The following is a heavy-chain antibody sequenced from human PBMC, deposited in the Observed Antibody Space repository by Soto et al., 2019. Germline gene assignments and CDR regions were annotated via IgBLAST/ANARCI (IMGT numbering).Heavy chain of an antibody. J-gene: IGHJ4*02. CDR2: MSNDGSDK. D-gene: IGHD3-10*02. CDR3: ARGSSSGTMSYIIDH. V-gene: IGHV3-30*03. Sequence: PGGSLRLSCAASGFTFSGHGMHWVRQRQAPGKGLEWVAVMSNDGSDKNYVDSVKGRFTISRDNSENILYLQMNSLRAEDTAVYYCARGSSSGTMSYIIDHWGQGTLVTVS. CDR1: GFTFSGHG.